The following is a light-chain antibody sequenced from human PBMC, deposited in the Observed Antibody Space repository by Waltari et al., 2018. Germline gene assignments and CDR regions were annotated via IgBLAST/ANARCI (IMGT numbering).Light chain of an antibody. V-gene: IGLV2-14*03. CDR3: SSYTTSGTYVV. Sequence: QSALTQPASVSGSPAQSLTLSCTGTSSDVRGYNYVSWYQRHPGKAPKLMIYDVSDRPSGVSNRFSGSKSGNTASLTISGLQAEDEADYYCSSYTTSGTYVVFGGGTKLTVL. CDR1: SSDVRGYNY. J-gene: IGLJ2*01. CDR2: DVS.